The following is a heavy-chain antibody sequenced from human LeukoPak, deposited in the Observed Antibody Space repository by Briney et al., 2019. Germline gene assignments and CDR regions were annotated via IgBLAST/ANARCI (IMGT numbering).Heavy chain of an antibody. CDR3: ARDLVTVTKGFDI. Sequence: SETLSLTCAVSDDSFSSHYWTWIRQPPGKGLEWIGYISYIGSTNYNPSLKSRVTISIDTSKNQFSLKLSSSTAADTAVYYCARDLVTVTKGFDIWGQGTMVSVSS. CDR2: ISYIGST. V-gene: IGHV4-59*11. CDR1: DDSFSSHY. J-gene: IGHJ3*02. D-gene: IGHD4-17*01.